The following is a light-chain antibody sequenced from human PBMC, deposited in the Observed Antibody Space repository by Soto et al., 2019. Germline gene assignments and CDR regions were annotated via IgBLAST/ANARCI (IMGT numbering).Light chain of an antibody. CDR3: QQYGSSPLT. V-gene: IGKV3-20*01. CDR1: QSVSSSY. CDR2: GAS. J-gene: IGKJ4*01. Sequence: EIVLTPSPGTLSLSPVERATLSCRASQSVSSSYLAWYQQKPGQAPRLLIYGASSRATGIPDRFSGSGSGTDFTLTISRLEPEDFAVYYCQQYGSSPLTFGGGTKV.